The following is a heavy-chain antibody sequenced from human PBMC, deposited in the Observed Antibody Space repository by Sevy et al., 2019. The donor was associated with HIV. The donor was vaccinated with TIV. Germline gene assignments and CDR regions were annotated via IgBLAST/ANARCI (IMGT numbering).Heavy chain of an antibody. Sequence: EGSLRLSCAAAGFTFSSYAMHWVRQAPGKGLEWVAIIWSDGAYQYHGDSVKGRFTISRDNSKNTLYLQLNSLRVEDTAVYYCARGGYYYDNAAYYALDSWGQGTLATVSS. V-gene: IGHV3-33*01. J-gene: IGHJ4*02. CDR1: GFTFSSYA. CDR2: IWSDGAYQ. D-gene: IGHD3-22*01. CDR3: ARGGYYYDNAAYYALDS.